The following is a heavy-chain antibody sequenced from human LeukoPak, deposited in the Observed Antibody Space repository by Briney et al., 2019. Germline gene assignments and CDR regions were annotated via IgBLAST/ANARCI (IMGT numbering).Heavy chain of an antibody. CDR1: GGSISSSSYY. V-gene: IGHV4-39*01. CDR2: FYYSGCT. D-gene: IGHD3-9*01. J-gene: IGHJ4*02. CDR3: ARRYDILTGHKGYFDY. Sequence: SETLSLTCTVSGGSISSSSYYWGWIRQPPGKGLEWIGSFYYSGCTNYNPSLKSRVTVSVDTSKNQFSLGLSSVTAADTAVYYCARRYDILTGHKGYFDYWGQGALVTVSS.